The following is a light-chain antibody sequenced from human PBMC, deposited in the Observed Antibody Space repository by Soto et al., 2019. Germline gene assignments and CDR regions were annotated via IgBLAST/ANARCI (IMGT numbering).Light chain of an antibody. CDR2: DTS. CDR1: QSVVSS. Sequence: EIVLTQSPATLSLSPGERATLSCRASQSVVSSLAWYQQKPGQAPRLLIYDTSNRATGIPARFSGSGSGTDFTLTISSLEPEEFAIYYCHQRSNWPWTFGQGTKVELK. V-gene: IGKV3-11*01. CDR3: HQRSNWPWT. J-gene: IGKJ1*01.